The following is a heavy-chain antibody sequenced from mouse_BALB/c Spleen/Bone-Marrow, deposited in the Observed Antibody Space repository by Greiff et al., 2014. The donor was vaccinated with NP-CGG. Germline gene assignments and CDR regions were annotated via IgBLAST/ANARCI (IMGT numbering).Heavy chain of an antibody. CDR3: AHDAPFTY. V-gene: IGHV14-3*02. CDR1: GFNIKDTF. Sequence: EVKLQESGADLVKPGASVKLSCTTSGFNIKDTFMHWVKQRPEQGLEWIGRIDPASGNTKYDPNFQGKATITADTSSNKVSLQLSDLTSEDTAVYYCAHDAPFTYWGQGTLVTVSA. CDR2: IDPASGNT. J-gene: IGHJ3*01. D-gene: IGHD2-3*01.